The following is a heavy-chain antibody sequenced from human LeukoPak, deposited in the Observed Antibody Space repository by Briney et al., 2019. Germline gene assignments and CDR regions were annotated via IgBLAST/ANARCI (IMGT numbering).Heavy chain of an antibody. V-gene: IGHV3-48*01. J-gene: IGHJ4*02. Sequence: PGGSLRLSWAASGFIVSGDMSWVRQAPGKGLEWGSYVSGSSGIIDYADSVRGRFTISRDNSKNSLYLQMNSLRAEDTAVYYCARRSTYYESSGQVPFDYWGQGTLVTVSS. CDR2: VSGSSGII. D-gene: IGHD3-22*01. CDR3: ARRSTYYESSGQVPFDY. CDR1: GFIVSGD.